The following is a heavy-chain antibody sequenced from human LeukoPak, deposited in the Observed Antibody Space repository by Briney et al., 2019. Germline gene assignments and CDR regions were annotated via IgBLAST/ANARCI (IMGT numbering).Heavy chain of an antibody. CDR1: GYTFTGYY. D-gene: IGHD3-3*01. J-gene: IGHJ6*03. CDR2: MNPNSGNT. V-gene: IGHV1-8*03. CDR3: ARGYHYDFWSGYYGYYYYYMDV. Sequence: ASVKVSCKASGYTFTGYYMHWVRQAPGQGLEWMGWMNPNSGNTGYAQKFQGRVTITRNTSISTAYMELSSLRSEDTAVYYCARGYHYDFWSGYYGYYYYYMDVWGKGTTVTVSS.